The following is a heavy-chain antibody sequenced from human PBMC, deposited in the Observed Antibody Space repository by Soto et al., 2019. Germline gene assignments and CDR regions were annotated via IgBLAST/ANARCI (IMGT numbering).Heavy chain of an antibody. CDR1: GGSISSGGYS. J-gene: IGHJ5*02. V-gene: IGHV4-30-2*01. Sequence: SETLSLTCAVSGGSISSGGYSWSWIRQPPGKGLEWIGYIYHSGSTYYNPSLKSRVTISVDRSKNQFSLKLSSVTAADTAVYYCARGGHSSGYYYTNLFALSGQGTLVTVS. CDR2: IYHSGST. CDR3: ARGGHSSGYYYTNLFAL. D-gene: IGHD3-22*01.